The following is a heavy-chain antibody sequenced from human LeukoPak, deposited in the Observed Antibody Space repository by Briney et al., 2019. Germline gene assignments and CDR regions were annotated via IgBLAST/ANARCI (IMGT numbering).Heavy chain of an antibody. Sequence: SETLSLTCTVSGGSISSYYWSWIRQPAGKGLEWIGRIYTSGSTNYNPSLKSRVTMSVDTSKNQFSLKLSSVTAADTAVYYCARVPLANPTYYFDYWGQGTLVTVSS. CDR1: GGSISSYY. V-gene: IGHV4-4*07. J-gene: IGHJ4*02. CDR3: ARVPLANPTYYFDY. CDR2: IYTSGST.